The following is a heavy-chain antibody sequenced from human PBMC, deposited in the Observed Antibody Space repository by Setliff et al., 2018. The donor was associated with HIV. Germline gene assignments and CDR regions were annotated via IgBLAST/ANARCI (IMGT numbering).Heavy chain of an antibody. Sequence: SVKVSCKASGYTFSSYGISWVRQAPGQGLEWMGWISGFNGKINYAENFQGRVTLTTDSSASTAHMELWSLTSDDTAVYYCARDLGGEHDYADPAYMDVWGKGTTVTVSS. CDR3: ARDLGGEHDYADPAYMDV. CDR1: GYTFSSYG. V-gene: IGHV1-18*01. CDR2: ISGFNGKI. D-gene: IGHD4-17*01. J-gene: IGHJ6*03.